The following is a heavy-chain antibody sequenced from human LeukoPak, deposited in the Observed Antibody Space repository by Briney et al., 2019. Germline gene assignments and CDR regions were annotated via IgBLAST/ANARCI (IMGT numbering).Heavy chain of an antibody. CDR2: IKKDGSEK. V-gene: IGHV3-7*01. J-gene: IGHJ3*02. D-gene: IGHD3-22*01. CDR1: GFTFSSYW. Sequence: PGGSLRLSCAASGFTFSSYWMSWVRQAPGKGLEWVANIKKDGSEKYYVDSVKGRFTISRDNAKTSLYLQMNSLRAEDTAVYYCAREGVVVPDAFDIWGQGTMVTVSS. CDR3: AREGVVVPDAFDI.